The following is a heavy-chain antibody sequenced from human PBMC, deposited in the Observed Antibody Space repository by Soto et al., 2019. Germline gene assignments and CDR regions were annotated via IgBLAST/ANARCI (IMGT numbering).Heavy chain of an antibody. D-gene: IGHD2-15*01. Sequence: ASVKVSCKASRYTFTSYGMSWVRQAPGQGLEWMGWISAYNGNTNYAQKLQGRVTMTTDTSTSTAYMELRSLRSDDTAVYYCERLKVVQRNNWFDPWGQGTLVTVSS. V-gene: IGHV1-18*01. CDR1: RYTFTSYG. J-gene: IGHJ5*02. CDR2: ISAYNGNT. CDR3: ERLKVVQRNNWFDP.